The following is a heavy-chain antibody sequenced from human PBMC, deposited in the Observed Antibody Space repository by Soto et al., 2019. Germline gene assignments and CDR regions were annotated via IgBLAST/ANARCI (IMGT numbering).Heavy chain of an antibody. CDR2: INHSGST. Sequence: QVQLQQWGAGLLKPSETLSLTCAVYGGSFSGYYWSWIRQPPGKGLEWIGEINHSGSTNYNPSLKSRVTISVDTSKNQFARKLSSVTAADTAVYYCASYGSGSYVDDYWGQGTLVTVSS. J-gene: IGHJ4*02. CDR3: ASYGSGSYVDDY. V-gene: IGHV4-34*01. CDR1: GGSFSGYY. D-gene: IGHD3-10*01.